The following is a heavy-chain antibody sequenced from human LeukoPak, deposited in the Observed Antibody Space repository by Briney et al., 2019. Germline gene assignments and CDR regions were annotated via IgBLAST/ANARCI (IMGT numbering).Heavy chain of an antibody. CDR3: ARDPVTYCGGDCYPGY. J-gene: IGHJ4*02. CDR2: IIPILGTA. D-gene: IGHD2-21*02. CDR1: GGTFSSYA. Sequence: SVKVSCKASGGTFSSYAISWVRQAPGQGLEWMGRIIPILGTANYAQKFQGRVTITADKSTSTAYMELSSLRSEDTAVYYCARDPVTYCGGDCYPGYWGQGTLVTVSS. V-gene: IGHV1-69*04.